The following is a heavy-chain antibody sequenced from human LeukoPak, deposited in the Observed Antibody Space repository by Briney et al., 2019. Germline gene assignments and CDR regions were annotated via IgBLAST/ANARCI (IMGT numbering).Heavy chain of an antibody. CDR1: GYTFTNYY. CDR2: INTNTGNP. D-gene: IGHD5-18*01. V-gene: IGHV7-4-1*02. CDR3: AGNSYGSPTTYYYGMDV. J-gene: IGHJ6*02. Sequence: ASVKVSCKASGYTFTNYYMHWVRQAPGQGLEWMGWINTNTGNPTYAQGFTGRFVFSLDTSVSTAYLQISSLKAEDTAVYYCAGNSYGSPTTYYYGMDVWGQGTTVTVSS.